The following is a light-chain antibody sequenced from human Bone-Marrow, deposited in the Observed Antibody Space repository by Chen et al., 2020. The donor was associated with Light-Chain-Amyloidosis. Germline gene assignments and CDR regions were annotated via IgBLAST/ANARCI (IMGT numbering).Light chain of an antibody. Sequence: SYVLTQPSSVSVAPGQTATIACGGNNIGSTSVHWYQQTPGQAPRLVVYDDSDRPSGIPERLSGSNSGNTATLTISRVEAGDEADYYCQVLDRSSDRPVFGGGTKLTVL. CDR2: DDS. CDR1: NIGSTS. CDR3: QVLDRSSDRPV. J-gene: IGLJ3*02. V-gene: IGLV3-21*02.